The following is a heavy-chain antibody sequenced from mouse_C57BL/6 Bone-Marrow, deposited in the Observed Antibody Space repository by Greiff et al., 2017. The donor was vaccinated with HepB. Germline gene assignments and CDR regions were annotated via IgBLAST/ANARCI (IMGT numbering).Heavy chain of an antibody. CDR2: ISYDGSN. CDR1: GYSITSGYY. J-gene: IGHJ3*01. D-gene: IGHD2-1*01. V-gene: IGHV3-6*01. CDR3: ARDQTDGNYGFAY. Sequence: EVHLVESGPGLVKPSQSLSLTCSVTGYSITSGYYWNWIRQFPGNKLEWMGYISYDGSNNYNPSLKNRISITRDTSKNQFFLKLNSVTTEDTATYYCARDQTDGNYGFAYWGQGTLVTVSA.